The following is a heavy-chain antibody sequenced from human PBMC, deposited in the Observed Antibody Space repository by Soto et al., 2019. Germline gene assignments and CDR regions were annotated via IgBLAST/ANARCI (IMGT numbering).Heavy chain of an antibody. CDR3: ARERAAVGRYYNGMDV. CDR2: IYFSGST. J-gene: IGHJ6*02. V-gene: IGHV4-59*01. CDR1: GGSISSYY. Sequence: SETLSLTCTVSGGSISSYYWSWIRQPPGKGLEWIGYIYFSGSTNNNPSLKSRVSISVDTSKNQFSLKLSSVTAADTAVYYCARERAAVGRYYNGMDVWGQGTTVTVSS. D-gene: IGHD6-13*01.